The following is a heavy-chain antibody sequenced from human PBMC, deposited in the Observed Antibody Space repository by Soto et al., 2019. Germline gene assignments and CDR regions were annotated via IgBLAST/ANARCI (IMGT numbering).Heavy chain of an antibody. CDR3: AKSVAGTFRGFDF. J-gene: IGHJ4*02. V-gene: IGHV3-23*01. Sequence: EVQLLDSGGGLVQPGGSLRLSCAASGFSFSNYAMSWVRQAPGKGLKWVSAVSAGGINTYYADSVKGRFTISRDNSKSTLYLQMNSPGAEDTALYYCAKSVAGTFRGFDFWGQGTLVTVSS. CDR1: GFSFSNYA. D-gene: IGHD6-19*01. CDR2: VSAGGINT.